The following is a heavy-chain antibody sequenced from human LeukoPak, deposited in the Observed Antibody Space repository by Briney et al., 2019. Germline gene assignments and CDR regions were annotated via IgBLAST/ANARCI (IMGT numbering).Heavy chain of an antibody. CDR3: ARASGSSAVPFDY. CDR2: IAPSSGTT. Sequence: ASVKVSCTASGYAFTSNYMHWVRQAPGQGLEWMGVIAPSSGTTSYAQKFQGRVTMTRDTSTSTLYMELSSLTSEDTAVYYCARASGSSAVPFDYWGQGTLVTVSS. V-gene: IGHV1-46*01. D-gene: IGHD3-10*01. J-gene: IGHJ4*02. CDR1: GYAFTSNY.